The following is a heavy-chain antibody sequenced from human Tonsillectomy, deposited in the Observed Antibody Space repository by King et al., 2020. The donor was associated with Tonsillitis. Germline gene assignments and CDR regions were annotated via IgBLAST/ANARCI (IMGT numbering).Heavy chain of an antibody. CDR1: GFTFGDYA. Sequence: VQLVESGGGLVQPGRSLRLSCTASGFTFGDYAMSWFRQAPGKGLEWVGLIRRKAHGGTTEYAASVKGRFTISRDDSKSIAYLQMSSLKTEDTAMYYCARDDLLYSRSSFDHWGQGTLVTVSS. V-gene: IGHV3-49*03. D-gene: IGHD6-13*01. J-gene: IGHJ4*02. CDR2: IRRKAHGGTT. CDR3: ARDDLLYSRSSFDH.